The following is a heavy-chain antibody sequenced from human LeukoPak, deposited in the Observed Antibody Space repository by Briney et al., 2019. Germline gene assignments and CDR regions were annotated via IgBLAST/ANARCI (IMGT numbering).Heavy chain of an antibody. D-gene: IGHD3-22*01. V-gene: IGHV1-46*01. J-gene: IGHJ3*02. CDR2: INPSGGST. CDR3: ARDPLPYYDSSGYYEGAFDI. CDR1: GYTFTGYY. Sequence: GASVKVSCKASGYTFTGYYMHWVRQAPGQGLEWMGIINPSGGSTSYAQKFQGRVTMTRDTSTSTVYMELSSLRSEDTAVYYCARDPLPYYDSSGYYEGAFDIWGQGTMVTVSS.